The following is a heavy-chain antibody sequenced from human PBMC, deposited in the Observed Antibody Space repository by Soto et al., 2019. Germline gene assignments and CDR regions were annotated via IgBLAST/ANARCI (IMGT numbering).Heavy chain of an antibody. CDR2: INPSGGST. CDR1: GYTFTSYY. Sequence: QVQLVQSGAEVKKPGASVKVSCKASGYTFTSYYMHWVRQAPGQGLEWMGIINPSGGSTSYAQKCQGRLTLTMDTPKSTVYTDRRRLRSEDTAVYYCARDPPDYGDHVYYFAYRGQGTLVTVSS. D-gene: IGHD4-17*01. CDR3: ARDPPDYGDHVYYFAY. J-gene: IGHJ4*02. V-gene: IGHV1-46*03.